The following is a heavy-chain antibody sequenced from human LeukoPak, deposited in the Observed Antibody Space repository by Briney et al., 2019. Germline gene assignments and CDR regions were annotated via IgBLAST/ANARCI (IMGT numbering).Heavy chain of an antibody. CDR2: ISAYNGNT. Sequence: ASVKVSCTASGYTFTSYGISWVRQAPGQGLEWMGWISAYNGNTNYAQKLQGRVTMTTDTSTSTAYMELRSLRSDDTAVYYCARAPRYNWNDVPADFDYWGQGTLVTVSS. CDR3: ARAPRYNWNDVPADFDY. D-gene: IGHD1-1*01. CDR1: GYTFTSYG. V-gene: IGHV1-18*04. J-gene: IGHJ4*02.